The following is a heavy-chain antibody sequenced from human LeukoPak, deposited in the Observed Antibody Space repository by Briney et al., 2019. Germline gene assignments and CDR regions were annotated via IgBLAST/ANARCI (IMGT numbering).Heavy chain of an antibody. CDR1: GFPFRSYA. Sequence: GGSLTLSCAVSGFPFRSYAMSWVRQAPGKGLEWVASITRGGITPYYADYVKGRFTISRDNSKNTLYLQMNSLRVEDTAVYYCAKNTVGETIGWDAYDIWGHGTLGAVSS. J-gene: IGHJ3*02. D-gene: IGHD1-26*01. CDR3: AKNTVGETIGWDAYDI. CDR2: ITRGGITP. V-gene: IGHV3-23*01.